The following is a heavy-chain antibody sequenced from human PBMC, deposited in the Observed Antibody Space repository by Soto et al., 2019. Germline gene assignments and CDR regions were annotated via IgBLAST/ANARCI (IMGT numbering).Heavy chain of an antibody. Sequence: QVQLQESGPGLVKPSETLSLTSTVSGGSISSYYWSWIRQPPGKGLEWIGYIYYSGSTNYNPSLKSRGTRSVDTSKNQFSLKLSSVTAADTAVYYCARHTYYYGMDVWGQGTTVTVSS. CDR3: ARHTYYYGMDV. V-gene: IGHV4-59*08. CDR1: GGSISSYY. J-gene: IGHJ6*02. CDR2: IYYSGST.